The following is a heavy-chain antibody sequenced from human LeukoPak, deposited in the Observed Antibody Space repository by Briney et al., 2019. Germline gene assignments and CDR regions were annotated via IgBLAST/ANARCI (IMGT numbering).Heavy chain of an antibody. J-gene: IGHJ3*02. D-gene: IGHD6-13*01. V-gene: IGHV3-33*01. CDR1: GFTFSSYG. CDR3: ARGVSSSWSNDAFDI. Sequence: GGSLRLSCAASGFTFSSYGMHWVRQAPGKGLEWVAVIWYDGSNKYYADSVKGRFTISRDNSKNTLYLQMNSLRAEDTAVYYCARGVSSSWSNDAFDIWGQGTMVTVSS. CDR2: IWYDGSNK.